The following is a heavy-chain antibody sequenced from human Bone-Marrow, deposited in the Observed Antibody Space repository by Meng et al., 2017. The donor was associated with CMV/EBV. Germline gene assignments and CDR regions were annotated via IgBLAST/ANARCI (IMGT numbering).Heavy chain of an antibody. CDR3: ARLYSSSSGKGMDV. CDR1: GFTFSTYE. CDR2: ISTSGSTI. J-gene: IGHJ6*02. V-gene: IGHV3-48*03. Sequence: GESLKISCVASGFTFSTYEMNWVRQAPGKGLEWVSNISTSGSTIYHADSVKGRFTISRDNAKNSLYLQMNSLRAEDTAIYYCARLYSSSSGKGMDVWGQGTTVTVSS. D-gene: IGHD6-6*01.